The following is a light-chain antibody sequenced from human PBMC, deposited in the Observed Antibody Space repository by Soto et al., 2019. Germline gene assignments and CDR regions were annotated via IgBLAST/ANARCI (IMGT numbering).Light chain of an antibody. CDR2: GAS. J-gene: IGKJ1*01. Sequence: EIVLTQSPGTLSLSPGERATLSCRATQSVSSSYLAWYQQKPGQAPRLLMYGASSRATGIPDRFSGSGSGTDSTLTISRPEPEDFAVYYCQQYGSSYTFGQGTKVDIK. CDR1: QSVSSSY. V-gene: IGKV3-20*01. CDR3: QQYGSSYT.